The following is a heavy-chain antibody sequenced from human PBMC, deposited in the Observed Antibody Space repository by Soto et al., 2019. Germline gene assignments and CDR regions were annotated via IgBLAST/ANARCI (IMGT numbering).Heavy chain of an antibody. CDR2: ISAYNANT. Sequence: QVQLVQSGAEVKKPGASVKVSCKASGYTFTSYGISWVRQAPGQGLEWMGWISAYNANTNYAQKRHGSVTRTRDTSTSTAIMEMRRLRSDDTAVYYCAREGRYSSSWYPPDGLDYWGQGTLVTVSS. CDR1: GYTFTSYG. V-gene: IGHV1-18*01. CDR3: AREGRYSSSWYPPDGLDY. J-gene: IGHJ4*02. D-gene: IGHD6-13*01.